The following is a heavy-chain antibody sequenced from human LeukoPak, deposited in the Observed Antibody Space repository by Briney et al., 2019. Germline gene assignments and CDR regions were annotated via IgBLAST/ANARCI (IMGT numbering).Heavy chain of an antibody. V-gene: IGHV4-61*05. D-gene: IGHD6-13*01. CDR1: GGSISSSSDY. Sequence: SETLSLTCTVSGGSISSSSDYWGWIRQPPGKGLEWIGFVYYTGSTNYSPSLKSRVTISVDTSKNQFSLKLRSVTAADTAVYYCARISSSNWYNERGAFDVWGQGTMVTVSS. CDR3: ARISSSNWYNERGAFDV. CDR2: VYYTGST. J-gene: IGHJ3*01.